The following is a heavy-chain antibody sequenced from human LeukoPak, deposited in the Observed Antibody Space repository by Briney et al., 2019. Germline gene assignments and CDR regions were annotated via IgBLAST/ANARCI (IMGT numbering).Heavy chain of an antibody. CDR1: GFTFDDYG. J-gene: IGHJ4*02. CDR2: TNSDGSST. D-gene: IGHD5-24*01. V-gene: IGHV3-74*01. Sequence: GGSLRLSCAASGFTFDDYGMSWVHQAPGKGLVWVSSTNSDGSSTGYTDSVKGRFTVSRDNAKNTLYLQMNSLRAEDTAVYYCARARWYSSDYWGQGTLVTVSS. CDR3: ARARWYSSDY.